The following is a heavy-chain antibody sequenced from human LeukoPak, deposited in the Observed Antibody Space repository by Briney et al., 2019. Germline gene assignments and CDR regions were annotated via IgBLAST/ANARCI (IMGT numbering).Heavy chain of an antibody. CDR2: IWYDGSNK. Sequence: PGGSLRLSXAASGFTFRSYGMHWVRQAPGKGLEWVAVIWYDGSNKYYADSVKGRFTISRDNSKNTLYLQMNSLRAEDTAVYYCARGYSYGYRIDYWGQGTLVTVSS. CDR1: GFTFRSYG. V-gene: IGHV3-33*01. CDR3: ARGYSYGYRIDY. J-gene: IGHJ4*02. D-gene: IGHD5-18*01.